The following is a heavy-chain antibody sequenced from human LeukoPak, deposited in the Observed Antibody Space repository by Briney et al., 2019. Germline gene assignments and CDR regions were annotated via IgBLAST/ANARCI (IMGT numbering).Heavy chain of an antibody. CDR2: FDIEDEKR. CDR3: TTEYMTSAWRWGY. CDR1: GHTLTELS. D-gene: IGHD3-16*01. Sequence: ASVKVSCKVSGHTLTELSVHWVRQAPGKGLEWLGGFDIEDEKRWYERKFRGRVTVTEDTFIDTAYMELSGLTSDDTAVYFCTTEYMTSAWRWGYWGQGTLVVVSS. V-gene: IGHV1-24*01. J-gene: IGHJ4*02.